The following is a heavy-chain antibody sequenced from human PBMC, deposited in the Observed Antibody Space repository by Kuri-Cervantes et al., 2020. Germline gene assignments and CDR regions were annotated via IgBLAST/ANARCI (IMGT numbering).Heavy chain of an antibody. CDR2: INPNSGGT. CDR3: ARVDDYYDSSGYSY. D-gene: IGHD3-22*01. Sequence: ASVKVSCKASGDTFTSYYMHWVRQAPGQGLEWMGWINPNSGGTNYAQKFQGRVTMTRDTSISTAYMELSRLRSDDTAVYYCARVDDYYDSSGYSYWGQGTLVTVSS. CDR1: GDTFTSYY. J-gene: IGHJ4*02. V-gene: IGHV1-2*02.